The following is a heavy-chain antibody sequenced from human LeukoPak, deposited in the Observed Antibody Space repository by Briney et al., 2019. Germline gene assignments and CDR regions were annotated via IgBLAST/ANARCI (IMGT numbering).Heavy chain of an antibody. Sequence: ASVKVSCKASGYTFTSYGISWVRQAPGQGLEWMGWISAYNGNTNYAQKLQGRVTMTTDTSTSTAYMELRSLRSDDTAVYCCAREGGYSGYDFQYGMDVWGQGTTVTVSS. CDR1: GYTFTSYG. V-gene: IGHV1-18*01. CDR2: ISAYNGNT. D-gene: IGHD5-12*01. J-gene: IGHJ6*02. CDR3: AREGGYSGYDFQYGMDV.